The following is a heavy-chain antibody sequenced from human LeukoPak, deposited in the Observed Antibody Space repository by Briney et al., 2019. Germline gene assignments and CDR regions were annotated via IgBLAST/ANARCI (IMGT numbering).Heavy chain of an antibody. CDR1: GYTLTELS. D-gene: IGHD2-2*01. Sequence: GASVKVSCKVSGYTLTELSMHWVRQAPGKGLEWMGGFDPEDGETINAQKFQGRVTMTEDTSTDTAYMELSSLRSEDTAVYYCARGRGVVVPAAPTGDPFDIWGQGTMVTVSS. CDR3: ARGRGVVVPAAPTGDPFDI. J-gene: IGHJ3*02. CDR2: FDPEDGET. V-gene: IGHV1-24*01.